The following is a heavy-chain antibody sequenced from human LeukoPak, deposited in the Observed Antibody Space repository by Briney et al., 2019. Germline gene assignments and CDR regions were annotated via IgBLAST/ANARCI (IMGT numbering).Heavy chain of an antibody. CDR3: ARHILRGSSWYNRSPFDY. D-gene: IGHD6-13*01. J-gene: IGHJ4*02. CDR2: ISSSSSYI. V-gene: IGHV3-21*01. CDR1: GFTFSSYS. Sequence: GGSLRLSCAASGFTFSSYSMNWVRQAPGKGLEWVSSISSSSSYIYYADSVKGRFTISRDNAKNSLYLQMNSLRAEDTAVYYCARHILRGSSWYNRSPFDYWGQGTLVTVSS.